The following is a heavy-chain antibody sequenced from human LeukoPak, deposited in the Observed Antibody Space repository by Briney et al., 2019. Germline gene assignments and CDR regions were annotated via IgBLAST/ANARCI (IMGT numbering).Heavy chain of an antibody. Sequence: GASVKVSCKASGYTFTGYYMHWVRQAPGQGLEWMGRINPNSGGTNYAQKFQGRVTMTRDTSISTAYMELSRLRSDDTAVYYCARGLWQQNANWFDPWGQGTLVTVSS. D-gene: IGHD6-13*01. CDR3: ARGLWQQNANWFDP. J-gene: IGHJ5*02. V-gene: IGHV1-2*06. CDR2: INPNSGGT. CDR1: GYTFTGYY.